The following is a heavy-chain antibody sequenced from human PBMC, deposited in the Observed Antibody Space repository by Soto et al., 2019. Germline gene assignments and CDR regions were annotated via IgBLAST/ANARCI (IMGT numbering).Heavy chain of an antibody. CDR1: GYTFTGYA. CDR2: INGGNGDT. D-gene: IGHD2-2*01. J-gene: IGHJ4*02. Sequence: ASVKVSCKASGYTFTGYAIHWVRQAPGQRLEWMGWINGGNGDTKYSQKFQGRVTITRDTSASTAYMELTSLGSEDTAIYHCARGYCSSTSCQYYFDYWGQGTLVTVSS. V-gene: IGHV1-3*01. CDR3: ARGYCSSTSCQYYFDY.